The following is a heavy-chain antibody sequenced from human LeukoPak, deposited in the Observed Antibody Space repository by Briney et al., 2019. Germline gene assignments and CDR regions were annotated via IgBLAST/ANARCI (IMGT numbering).Heavy chain of an antibody. D-gene: IGHD6-13*01. CDR1: GGSIRSYY. V-gene: IGHV4-59*12. CDR2: IYYSGST. CDR3: ARGSSWYAGSDY. Sequence: SETLSLTCTVSGGSIRSYYWSWIRQPPGKGLEWIGYIYYSGSTNYNPSLKSRVTISVDTSKNQFSLKLSSVTAADTAVYYCARGSSWYAGSDYWGQGTLVTVSS. J-gene: IGHJ4*02.